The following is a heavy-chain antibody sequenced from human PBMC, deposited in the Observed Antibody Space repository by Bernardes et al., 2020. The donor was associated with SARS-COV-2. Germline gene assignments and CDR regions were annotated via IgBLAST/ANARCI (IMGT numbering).Heavy chain of an antibody. V-gene: IGHV3-23*01. D-gene: IGHD3-3*01. CDR2: ISCSGGST. Sequence: GGSLRLSCAASGFTFSSYAMSWVRQAPGKGLEWVSAISCSGGSTYYADSVKGRFTISRDNSKNTLYLQMNSLRAEDTAVYYCAKGRPYYDFWSGRNSNWFDPWGEGTLVTVSS. J-gene: IGHJ5*02. CDR1: GFTFSSYA. CDR3: AKGRPYYDFWSGRNSNWFDP.